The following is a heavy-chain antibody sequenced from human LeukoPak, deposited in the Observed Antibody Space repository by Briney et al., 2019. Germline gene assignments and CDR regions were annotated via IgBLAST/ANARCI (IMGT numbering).Heavy chain of an antibody. CDR2: ISSTSSYT. Sequence: GGSLRLSCAASGFTFSDYYMTWIRQAPGKGLEWLSYISSTSSYTNYADSVKDRFTISRDNAKNSLYLQMNSLRAEDTAEYYCVRREGIWGQGTLVTVSS. J-gene: IGHJ3*02. CDR3: VRREGI. V-gene: IGHV3-11*06. CDR1: GFTFSDYY.